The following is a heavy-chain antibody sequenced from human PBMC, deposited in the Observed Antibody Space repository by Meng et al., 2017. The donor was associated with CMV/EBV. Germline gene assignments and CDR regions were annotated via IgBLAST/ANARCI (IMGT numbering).Heavy chain of an antibody. CDR1: GFSLSTSGVG. V-gene: IGHV2-5*01. J-gene: IGHJ4*02. CDR2: IYWNDDK. Sequence: SGPTLVKPTQTLTLTCTFSGFSLSTSGVGVGWTRQPPGKALEWLALIYWNDDKRYSPSLKSRLTITKDTSKNQVVLTMTNMDPVDTATYYCAHRAGGFGELSFDYWGQGTLVTVSS. D-gene: IGHD3-10*01. CDR3: AHRAGGFGELSFDY.